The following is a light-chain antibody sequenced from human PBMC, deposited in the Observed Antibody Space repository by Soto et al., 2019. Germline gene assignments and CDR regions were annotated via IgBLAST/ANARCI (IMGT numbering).Light chain of an antibody. Sequence: EIVLTQSPGTLSLSPGERATLSCRASQSVSSNSLAWYQQKPGQAPRLLIYGASTRATGIPARFSGSGSGTEFTLTISSLQSEDFAVYYCHQYDNWPPWTFGQGTKVDIK. CDR2: GAS. CDR1: QSVSSN. J-gene: IGKJ1*01. CDR3: HQYDNWPPWT. V-gene: IGKV3D-15*01.